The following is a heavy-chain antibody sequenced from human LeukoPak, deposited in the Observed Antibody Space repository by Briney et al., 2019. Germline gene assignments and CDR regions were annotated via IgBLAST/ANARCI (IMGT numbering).Heavy chain of an antibody. D-gene: IGHD3-22*01. CDR2: FDPEDGET. J-gene: IGHJ6*02. V-gene: IGHV1-24*01. CDR3: ATDRGRALITMIENYYYGMDV. Sequence: ASVKVSCKVSGYTLTELSMHWVRQAPGKGLEWMGGFDPEDGETIYAQKFQGRVTMTEDTSTDTAYMELSSLRSEDTAVYYCATDRGRALITMIENYYYGMDVWGQGTTVTVSS. CDR1: GYTLTELS.